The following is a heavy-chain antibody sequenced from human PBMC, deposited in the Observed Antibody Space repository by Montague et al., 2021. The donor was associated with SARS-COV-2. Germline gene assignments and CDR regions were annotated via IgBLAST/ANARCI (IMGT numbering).Heavy chain of an antibody. CDR3: ARAYCGGDCNYLYIWFDS. CDR1: GYSISSGYF. CDR2: IYHGGLP. V-gene: IGHV4-38-2*02. Sequence: SETLSLTCSVSGYSISSGYFWGWFRHPQGKGLEWMGAIYHGGLPHYNPSLKSRLTMSLDTPKNQFSLRLSSVTAADTAIYYCARAYCGGDCNYLYIWFDSWGQGALVTVSS. J-gene: IGHJ5*01. D-gene: IGHD2-21*01.